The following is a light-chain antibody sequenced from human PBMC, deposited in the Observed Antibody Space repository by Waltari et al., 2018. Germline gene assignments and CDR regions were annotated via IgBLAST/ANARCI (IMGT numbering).Light chain of an antibody. J-gene: IGKJ4*01. CDR1: QSVTEW. CDR3: QQYYSYFT. CDR2: DAS. Sequence: DIQMTQSPSTLSASFGDRVTITCRASQSVTEWLAWFQQKPGKAPKLLIFDASSLETGVPPRFSGSGSGTEFTLTISSLQPDDFATYSCQQYYSYFTFGGGAKVEIK. V-gene: IGKV1-5*01.